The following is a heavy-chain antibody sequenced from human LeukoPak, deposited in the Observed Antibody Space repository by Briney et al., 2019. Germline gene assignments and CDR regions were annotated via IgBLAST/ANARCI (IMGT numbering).Heavy chain of an antibody. CDR1: GGSFSGYY. CDR2: INHSGST. J-gene: IGHJ6*03. V-gene: IGHV4-34*01. Sequence: SETLSLTCAVYGGSFSGYYWSWIRQPPGKGLEWIGEINHSGSTNYSPSLKSRVTISVDTSKNQFSLKLSSVTAADTALYYCARVGENYYYYMDVWGKGTTVTISS. CDR3: ARVGENYYYYMDV. D-gene: IGHD3-10*01.